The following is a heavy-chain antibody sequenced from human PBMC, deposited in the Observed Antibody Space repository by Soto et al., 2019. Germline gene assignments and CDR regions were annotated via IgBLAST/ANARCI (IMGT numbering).Heavy chain of an antibody. D-gene: IGHD7-27*01. CDR1: GFTFSNYV. CDR3: AKLPLVLGVGFAY. Sequence: EVHLLDSGGGLVQPGGSLRLSCAASGFTFSNYVMRWVRQAPGKGLEWVSSISGSGDNIYYADSVKGRFTISRDNTKNTRFLQMNSLRAEDTAVYYCAKLPLVLGVGFAYWGQGPLVTVSS. J-gene: IGHJ4*02. V-gene: IGHV3-23*01. CDR2: ISGSGDNI.